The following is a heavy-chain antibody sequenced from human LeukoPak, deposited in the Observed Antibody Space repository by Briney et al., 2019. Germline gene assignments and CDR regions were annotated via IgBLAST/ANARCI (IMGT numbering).Heavy chain of an antibody. Sequence: SQTLSLTCAISGDSVSSNSAAWNWIRQSPSRGLEWLGRTYYRSKWYNDYAVSVKSRITINPDTSKIQFSLQLNSVTPEDTAVYYCARGQAPAAEHYYYYMDVWGKGTTVTVSS. J-gene: IGHJ6*03. D-gene: IGHD2-2*01. CDR2: TYYRSKWYN. CDR3: ARGQAPAAEHYYYYMDV. CDR1: GDSVSSNSAA. V-gene: IGHV6-1*01.